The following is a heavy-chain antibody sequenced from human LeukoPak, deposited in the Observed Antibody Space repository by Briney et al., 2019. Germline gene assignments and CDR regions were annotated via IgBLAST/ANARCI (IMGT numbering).Heavy chain of an antibody. D-gene: IGHD4-11*01. Sequence: SETLSPTCTVSGGSISSYYWSWIRQPPGKGLEWIGYIYYSGSTNYNPSLKSRVTISVDTSKNQFSLKLSSVTAADTAVYYCARDRGYSTLDYWGQGTLVTVSS. V-gene: IGHV4-59*01. CDR2: IYYSGST. CDR3: ARDRGYSTLDY. J-gene: IGHJ4*02. CDR1: GGSISSYY.